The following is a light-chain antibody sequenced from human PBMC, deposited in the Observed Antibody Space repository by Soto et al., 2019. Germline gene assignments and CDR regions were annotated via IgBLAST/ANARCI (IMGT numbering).Light chain of an antibody. Sequence: EKVMTQSPATLSVSPGERATLSCRASQSVSSNLAWYQQKPGQAPRLLIYGASNRATDIPGRFSGSGSGTEFTLTISRLKYEDFAVYYCQQYDNWPITFGQGTRLEIK. V-gene: IGKV3-15*01. CDR1: QSVSSN. CDR2: GAS. J-gene: IGKJ5*01. CDR3: QQYDNWPIT.